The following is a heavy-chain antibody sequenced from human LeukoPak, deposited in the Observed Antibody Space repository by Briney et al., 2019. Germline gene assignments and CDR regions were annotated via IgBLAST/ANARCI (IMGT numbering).Heavy chain of an antibody. CDR3: ARSTYCSSTSSFEGWYFDL. Sequence: SETLSLTCTVSGGSISSSSYYWGWIRQPPGKGLEWIGSIYYSGSTYYNPSLKSRVTISVDKPKNQFSLKLSSVTAADTAVYYCARSTYCSSTSSFEGWYFDLWGRGTLVTVSS. D-gene: IGHD2-2*01. J-gene: IGHJ2*01. CDR2: IYYSGST. V-gene: IGHV4-39*07. CDR1: GGSISSSSYY.